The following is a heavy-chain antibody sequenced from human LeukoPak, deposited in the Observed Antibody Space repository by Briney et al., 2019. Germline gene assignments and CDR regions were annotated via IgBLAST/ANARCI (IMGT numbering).Heavy chain of an antibody. CDR3: ARDLMGSHPGYYYYMDV. CDR2: IIPIFGTA. J-gene: IGHJ6*03. D-gene: IGHD3-10*01. Sequence: VKVSCKASGGTFSSYAISWVRQAPGQGLEWMGGIIPIFGTANYAQKFQGRVTITADESTSTAYMELSSLRSEDTAVYYCARDLMGSHPGYYYYMDVWGKGTTVTVSS. V-gene: IGHV1-69*13. CDR1: GGTFSSYA.